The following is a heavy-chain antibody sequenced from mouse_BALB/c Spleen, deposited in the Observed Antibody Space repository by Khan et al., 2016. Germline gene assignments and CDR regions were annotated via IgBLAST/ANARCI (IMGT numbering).Heavy chain of an antibody. CDR3: TRKGIFYGNYDFDS. V-gene: IGHV1-15*01. CDR1: GYTFSDYE. J-gene: IGHJ2*01. D-gene: IGHD2-1*01. Sequence: QVQLKQSGAELVRPGASVTLSCKASGYTFSDYEMHWVKQTPVHGLEWIGAIDPETGGTAYNQKFKGQATLTEGRSYSTAYMELRSLNSEDSAVYVCTRKGIFYGNYDFDSWGQGTTLTVSA. CDR2: IDPETGGT.